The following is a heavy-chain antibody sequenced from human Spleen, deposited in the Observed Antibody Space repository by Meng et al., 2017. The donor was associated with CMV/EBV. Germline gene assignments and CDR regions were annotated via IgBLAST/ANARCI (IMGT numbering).Heavy chain of an antibody. Sequence: GGSLRLSCAASGFTFSSYSLSWVRQAPGKGLEWVSSISSDSSYIYYADSLMGRFTVSRDNAKNSLYLQMNNLRAEDSAVYYCARDSDVAARPDYWGQGTLVTVSS. CDR3: ARDSDVAARPDY. V-gene: IGHV3-21*01. D-gene: IGHD6-6*01. CDR1: GFTFSSYS. J-gene: IGHJ4*02. CDR2: ISSDSSYI.